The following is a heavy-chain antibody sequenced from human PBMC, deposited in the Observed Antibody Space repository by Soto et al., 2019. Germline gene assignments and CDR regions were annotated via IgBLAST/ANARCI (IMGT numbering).Heavy chain of an antibody. V-gene: IGHV3-30*18. Sequence: QVQLVESGGGVVQPGRSLRLSCAASGFTFSSYGMHWVRQAPGKGLEWVAVISYDGSNKYYADSVKGRFTISRDNSKNTLYLQMNSLRAEDTDVYYCAKGGIAARPSYYYYGMDVWGQGTTVTVSS. D-gene: IGHD6-6*01. CDR1: GFTFSSYG. J-gene: IGHJ6*02. CDR2: ISYDGSNK. CDR3: AKGGIAARPSYYYYGMDV.